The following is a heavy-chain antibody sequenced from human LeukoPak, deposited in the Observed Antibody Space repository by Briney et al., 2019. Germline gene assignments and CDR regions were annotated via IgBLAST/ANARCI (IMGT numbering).Heavy chain of an antibody. J-gene: IGHJ6*02. Sequence: TSETLSFTCTVSGGSISSGSYWWSWIRQHPERGLEWIGYHYYSGNTYYNPSLKSRVSISVDTSKNQLSLTLTSVTAADTAVYYCARGHRTSSAYRCNAMDVWGQGTTVTVSS. CDR3: ARGHRTSSAYRCNAMDV. CDR1: GGSISSGSYW. V-gene: IGHV4-31*03. D-gene: IGHD2-15*01. CDR2: HYYSGNT.